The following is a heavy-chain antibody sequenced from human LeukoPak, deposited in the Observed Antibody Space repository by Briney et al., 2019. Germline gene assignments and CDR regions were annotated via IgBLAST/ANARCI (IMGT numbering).Heavy chain of an antibody. D-gene: IGHD1-26*01. CDR2: MNPNSGNT. CDR3: ARSQELLPNYYYYGMDV. CDR1: GYTFTSYD. Sequence: ASAKVSCKASGYTFTSYDINWVRQATGQGLEWMGWMNPNSGNTGYAQKFQGRVTMTRNTSISTAYMELSSLRSEDTAVYYCARSQELLPNYYYYGMDVWGQGTTVTVSS. V-gene: IGHV1-8*01. J-gene: IGHJ6*02.